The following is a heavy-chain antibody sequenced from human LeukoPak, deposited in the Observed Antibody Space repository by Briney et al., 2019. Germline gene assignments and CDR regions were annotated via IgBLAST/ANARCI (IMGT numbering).Heavy chain of an antibody. CDR2: IKQDGSEK. CDR3: VSALYGSGSY. CDR1: GFTFSSYW. Sequence: PGASLRLSCAASGFTFSSYWMTWVRQAPGKGLEWVANIKQDGSEKYYVDSVKGRFTISRDNAKSSLFLQMNSLRAEDTAVYYCVSALYGSGSYWGQGTLVTVSS. D-gene: IGHD3-10*01. J-gene: IGHJ4*02. V-gene: IGHV3-7*01.